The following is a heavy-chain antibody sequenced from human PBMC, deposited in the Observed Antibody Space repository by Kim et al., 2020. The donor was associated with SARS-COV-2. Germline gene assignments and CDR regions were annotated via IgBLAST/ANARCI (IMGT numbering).Heavy chain of an antibody. D-gene: IGHD6-19*01. CDR3: ARGFRDSGWSPGGF. CDR2: INTNTKNP. CDR1: GYTFTTYA. J-gene: IGHJ4*02. Sequence: ASVKVSCKAIGYTFTTYAMTWVRQAPGQGLEWMGWINTNTKNPTYAQGFTGRFVFSLDTSVSTAYLHITSLEAEDTAVYYCARGFRDSGWSPGGFWGQGTLVTVSS. V-gene: IGHV7-4-1*02.